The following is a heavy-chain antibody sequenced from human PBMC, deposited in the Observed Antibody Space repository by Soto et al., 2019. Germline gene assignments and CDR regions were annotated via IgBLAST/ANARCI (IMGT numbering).Heavy chain of an antibody. CDR1: GFTFSSYE. CDR2: ISSSGSTI. V-gene: IGHV3-48*03. CDR3: ARGSYYDFWSGYYSEYYFDY. Sequence: LRLSCAASGFTFSSYEMNWVRQAPGKGLEWASYISSSGSTIYYADSVKGRFTISRDNAKNSLYLQMNSLRAEDTAVYYCARGSYYDFWSGYYSEYYFDYWGQGTLVTVSS. D-gene: IGHD3-3*01. J-gene: IGHJ4*02.